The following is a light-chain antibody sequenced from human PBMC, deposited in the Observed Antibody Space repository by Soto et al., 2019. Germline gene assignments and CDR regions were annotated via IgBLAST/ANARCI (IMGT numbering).Light chain of an antibody. V-gene: IGKV3-20*01. CDR3: QQYGSSPT. J-gene: IGKJ1*01. CDR1: RSVSSNY. CDR2: DVS. Sequence: ETVLTQSPGTLSLSPGERATLSCRSSRSVSSNYLAWYQQKPGQAPRLLIYDVSSRATGIPDRFSGSGSGTDFTLTISRLEPEDVAMYYCQQYGSSPTFGQGTKVEIK.